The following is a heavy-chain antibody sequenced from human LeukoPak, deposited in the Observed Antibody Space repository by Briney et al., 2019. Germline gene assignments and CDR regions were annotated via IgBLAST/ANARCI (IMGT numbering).Heavy chain of an antibody. CDR2: IRGSGGTT. Sequence: GGSLRLSCAASEFTFGTYAINWVRQAPGKGLEWVSAIRGSGGTTYYADSVKGRFTISRDNSKNTLYLQMNSLRAEDTAVYYCAIVSLYYTSGSNVFDYWGRGTLVTVSS. CDR1: EFTFGTYA. J-gene: IGHJ4*02. CDR3: AIVSLYYTSGSNVFDY. D-gene: IGHD6-19*01. V-gene: IGHV3-23*01.